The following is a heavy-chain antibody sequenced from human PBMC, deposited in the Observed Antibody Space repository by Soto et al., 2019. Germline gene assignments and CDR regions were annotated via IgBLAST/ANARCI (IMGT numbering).Heavy chain of an antibody. J-gene: IGHJ6*02. V-gene: IGHV4-31*03. CDR1: GGSISNGAYY. CDR2: IFYSGST. D-gene: IGHD3-16*01. CDR3: TRDSLIGSYVMDV. Sequence: QVQLQESGPGLVKPSQTLSLTCTVSGGSISNGAYYWSWIRQHPGKGLEWIGYIFYSGSTYYNPSLTSRLSIFIDTSNNDFSLKLSSVTAADTAVYYCTRDSLIGSYVMDVWGQGTTVTVSS.